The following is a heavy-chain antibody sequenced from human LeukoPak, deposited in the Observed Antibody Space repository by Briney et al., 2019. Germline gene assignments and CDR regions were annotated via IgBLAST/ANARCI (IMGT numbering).Heavy chain of an antibody. CDR2: ISNSGYTI. V-gene: IGHV3-48*03. CDR1: GLTFKNFD. Sequence: GGSLRLSCAASGLTFKNFDMNWVRQAPGKGLEWISYISNSGYTIKYADSVKGRFTISRDDAKNSLYLQMDSLRVEDTAVYFCARGWELLSWFDPWGQGTLVIVSS. CDR3: ARGWELLSWFDP. J-gene: IGHJ5*02. D-gene: IGHD1-26*01.